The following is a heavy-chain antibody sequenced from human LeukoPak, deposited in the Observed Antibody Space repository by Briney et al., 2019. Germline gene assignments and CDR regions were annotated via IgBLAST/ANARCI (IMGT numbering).Heavy chain of an antibody. CDR1: GFMFHDYA. J-gene: IGHJ4*02. CDR2: ISGDGGST. CDR3: TRDDDCSGGACYFGY. Sequence: TGGSLRLSCAAPGFMFHDYAIHWVRQAPGKGLEWVSLISGDGGSTFYADSVKGRFTISRDNAKNSLYLQMNSLRVEDTAVYYCTRDDDCSGGACYFGYWGQGTLVTVSS. D-gene: IGHD2-15*01. V-gene: IGHV3-43*02.